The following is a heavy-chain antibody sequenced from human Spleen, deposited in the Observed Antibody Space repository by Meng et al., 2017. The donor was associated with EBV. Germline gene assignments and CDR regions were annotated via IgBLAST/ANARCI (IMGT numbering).Heavy chain of an antibody. CDR3: ASHRGH. D-gene: IGHD3-16*02. CDR1: TFKIYA. CDR2: LSVSGGSR. J-gene: IGHJ4*02. V-gene: IGHV3-23*01. Sequence: EAAPLGSGGGLVQPGGSLRLACIVTFKIYALSWVRQPPGKGLEWVSTLSVSGGSRYADSVQGRFIISRDISKNTLYLQMNSLRAEDTALYFCASHRGHWGQGTLVTVSS.